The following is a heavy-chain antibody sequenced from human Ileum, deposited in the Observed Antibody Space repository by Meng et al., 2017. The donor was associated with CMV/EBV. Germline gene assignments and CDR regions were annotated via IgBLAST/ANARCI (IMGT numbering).Heavy chain of an antibody. D-gene: IGHD3-16*01. Sequence: QVRLQESGPGLVKPPRPLSLTCTVSGDSITSLKWWSWVRQPPGKGLEWIAEIYHSGLTNYNAPFKSRVTVSVDTSKNEFSLSLRSVTAADTAVYYCASRSYYGRRWFEPWGQGTLVTVSS. CDR1: GDSITSLKW. J-gene: IGHJ5*02. CDR3: ASRSYYGRRWFEP. CDR2: IYHSGLT. V-gene: IGHV4-4*03.